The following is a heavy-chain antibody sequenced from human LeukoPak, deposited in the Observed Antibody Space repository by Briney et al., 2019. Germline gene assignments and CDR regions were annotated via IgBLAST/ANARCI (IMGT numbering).Heavy chain of an antibody. D-gene: IGHD3-10*01. J-gene: IGHJ4*01. CDR2: IYYSGST. CDR1: GVSISTYY. CDR3: ARGFYYGSGILPFDY. V-gene: IGHV4-59*01. Sequence: SETLSLTCTVSGVSISTYYWSWIRQPPGKGLEWIGYIYYSGSTNYNPSLKSRVTMSVDTSKNQFSLKLSSVTAADTAVYYCARGFYYGSGILPFDYWGQGTLVTVSS.